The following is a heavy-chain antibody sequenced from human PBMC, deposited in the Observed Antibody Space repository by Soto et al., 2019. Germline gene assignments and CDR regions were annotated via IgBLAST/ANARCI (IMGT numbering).Heavy chain of an antibody. CDR1: GGSISSGDYY. V-gene: IGHV4-30-4*01. Sequence: PSETLSLTCTVSGGSISSGDYYWTWIRQPPGRGLEWIGYIYYSGRTYYNPSLKSRLTISLDTSKNQFSLKLTSVTAADTAVYYCARGRAHSSFDYWGQGALVTVSS. CDR3: ARGRAHSSFDY. CDR2: IYYSGRT. J-gene: IGHJ4*02.